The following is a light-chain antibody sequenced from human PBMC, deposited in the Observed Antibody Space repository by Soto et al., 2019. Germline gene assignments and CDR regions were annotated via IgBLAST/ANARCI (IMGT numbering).Light chain of an antibody. Sequence: QSVLTQPPSASGSPGQSVTISCTGTSSDVGGYKYVSWYQQYPGKAPKLMIYAVSKRPSGVPDRFSGSKSGNTASLTVSGLQAEDEADYYCSSYAGSSNYVFGTGTKVTVL. V-gene: IGLV2-8*01. CDR3: SSYAGSSNYV. J-gene: IGLJ1*01. CDR1: SSDVGGYKY. CDR2: AVS.